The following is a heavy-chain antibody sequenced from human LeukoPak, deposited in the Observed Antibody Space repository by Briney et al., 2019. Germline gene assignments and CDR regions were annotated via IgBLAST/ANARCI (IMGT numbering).Heavy chain of an antibody. CDR3: ARGVSPIFASWWFVS. CDR2: IYYSGST. J-gene: IGHJ5*01. CDR1: GGSISSGDYY. D-gene: IGHD6-13*01. V-gene: IGHV4-30-4*08. Sequence: SETLSLTCTVSGGSISSGDYYWSWLRQPPGKGLEWIGYIYYSGSTYYNPSLKSRVTISVDTTKNQFSLKLSSVTAADTAVYYCARGVSPIFASWWFVSWGQGTLVTVSS.